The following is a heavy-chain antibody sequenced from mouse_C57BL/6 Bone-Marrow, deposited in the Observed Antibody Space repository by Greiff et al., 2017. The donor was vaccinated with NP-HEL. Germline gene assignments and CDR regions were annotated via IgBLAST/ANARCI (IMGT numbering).Heavy chain of an antibody. Sequence: DVMLVESGGGLVKPGGSLKLSCAASGFTFSDYGMHWVRQAPEKGLEWVAYISSGSSTIYYADTVKGRFTISRDNAKNTLFLQMTSLRSEDTAMYYCARGYYGSSDYFDYWGQGTTLTVSS. V-gene: IGHV5-17*01. CDR1: GFTFSDYG. CDR2: ISSGSSTI. J-gene: IGHJ2*01. CDR3: ARGYYGSSDYFDY. D-gene: IGHD1-1*01.